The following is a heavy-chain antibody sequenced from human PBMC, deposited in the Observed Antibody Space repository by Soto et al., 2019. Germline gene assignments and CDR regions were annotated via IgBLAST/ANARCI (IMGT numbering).Heavy chain of an antibody. D-gene: IGHD6-19*01. V-gene: IGHV3-23*01. Sequence: GGSLRLSCAASGFTFSSYAMSWVRQAPGKGLEWVSAISGSGGSTYYADSVKGRFTISRDNSKNTLYLQMNSLRAEDTAVYYCAKGLRIAVAGSLDYWGQGTLVTVSS. J-gene: IGHJ4*02. CDR2: ISGSGGST. CDR1: GFTFSSYA. CDR3: AKGLRIAVAGSLDY.